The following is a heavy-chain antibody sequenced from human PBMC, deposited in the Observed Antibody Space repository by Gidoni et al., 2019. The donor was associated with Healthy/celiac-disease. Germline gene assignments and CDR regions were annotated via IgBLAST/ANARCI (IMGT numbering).Heavy chain of an antibody. CDR3: AASIAAAGVSSYFDY. D-gene: IGHD6-13*01. V-gene: IGHV3-21*01. CDR1: GFTFRSYS. J-gene: IGHJ4*02. CDR2: ISSSSSYI. Sequence: EVQLVESGGGLVKPGGSLRLSCAAYGFTFRSYSMNWVRQAPGKGLEWVSSISSSSSYIYYADSVKGRFTISRDNAKNSLYLQMNSLRAEDTAVYYCAASIAAAGVSSYFDYWGQGTLVTVSS.